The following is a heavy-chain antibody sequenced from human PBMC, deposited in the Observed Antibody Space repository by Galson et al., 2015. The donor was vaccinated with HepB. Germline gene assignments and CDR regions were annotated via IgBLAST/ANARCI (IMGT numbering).Heavy chain of an antibody. Sequence: SLRLSCAASGFPFSYFAMHWVRQAPGKGLEWVAVISYDGSNENYGDSVKGRFTISRDNSKNTLYLQMNSLRTEDTAVYYCARDGGLRYYGSGKKAYWGQGTLVTASP. CDR2: ISYDGSNE. V-gene: IGHV3-30-3*01. J-gene: IGHJ4*02. CDR3: ARDGGLRYYGSGKKAY. CDR1: GFPFSYFA. D-gene: IGHD3-10*01.